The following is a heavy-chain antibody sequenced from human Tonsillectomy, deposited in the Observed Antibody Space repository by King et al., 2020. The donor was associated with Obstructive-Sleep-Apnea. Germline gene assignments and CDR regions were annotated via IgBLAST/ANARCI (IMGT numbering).Heavy chain of an antibody. CDR1: GFTFSNYA. CDR3: AKSLGYYDSSSPIGY. CDR2: ISYDGSNK. V-gene: IGHV3-30*04. Sequence: VQLVESGGGVVQPGRSLRLSCAASGFTFSNYAMHWVRQAPGKGLEWVTLISYDGSNKYYADSVKGRFTISRDDSKNMLYLQMNSLKAEDTAVFYCAKSLGYYDSSSPIGYWGQGTLVSVS. D-gene: IGHD3-22*01. J-gene: IGHJ4*02.